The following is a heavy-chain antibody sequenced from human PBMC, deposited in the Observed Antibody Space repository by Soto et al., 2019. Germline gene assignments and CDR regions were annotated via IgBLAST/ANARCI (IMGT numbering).Heavy chain of an antibody. Sequence: GSLRLSCAASGFSFSSYSMNWVRQAPGKGLEWVSSISSSGSYIFYADSVKGRFTISRDNAENSLYLQMNSLRAEDTAVYYCARGEWDSSDYYTRLDYWGQGALVTVSS. D-gene: IGHD3-22*01. CDR1: GFSFSSYS. V-gene: IGHV3-21*01. CDR2: ISSSGSYI. CDR3: ARGEWDSSDYYTRLDY. J-gene: IGHJ4*02.